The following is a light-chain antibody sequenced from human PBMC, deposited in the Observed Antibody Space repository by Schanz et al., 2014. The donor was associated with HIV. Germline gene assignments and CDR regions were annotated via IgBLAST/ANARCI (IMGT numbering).Light chain of an antibody. Sequence: IQLTQSPSALSASVGDRVTVTCRASQGVSSYLAWYQRKPGKAPELLIYGASTLQTGVPLRFSGSGSGTDFTLTINGLQPDDFATYYCQQLNSFPYTFGQGTMLEI. CDR1: QGVSSY. CDR3: QQLNSFPYT. CDR2: GAS. V-gene: IGKV1-9*01. J-gene: IGKJ2*01.